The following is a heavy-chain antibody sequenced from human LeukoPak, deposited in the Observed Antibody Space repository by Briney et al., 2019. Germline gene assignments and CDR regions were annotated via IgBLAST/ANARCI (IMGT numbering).Heavy chain of an antibody. D-gene: IGHD4-23*01. J-gene: IGHJ4*02. CDR3: TRAVAHLDY. Sequence: NPGRSLRLSCTASGFTFGDHAMSWFRQAPGKGLEWVGFIRAKTYGETTEYAASVKGRFTISRDDSKSIAYLQMNSLKTEDTAVYYCTRAVAHLDYWGQGTLVTVSS. CDR2: IRAKTYGETT. CDR1: GFTFGDHA. V-gene: IGHV3-49*05.